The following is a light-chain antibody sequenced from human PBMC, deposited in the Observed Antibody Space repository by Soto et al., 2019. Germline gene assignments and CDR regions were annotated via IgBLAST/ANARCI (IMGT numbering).Light chain of an antibody. CDR3: QQSYTTPVT. Sequence: DIQMTQSPSSLSPSVGDRVTITCRASQSISSYLNWYQQKPGKAPKLLIYAASSLQSGVPSRFSGSGSGPDFTLAISSLQPVDFATYYCQQSYTTPVTFGQGTKVELK. CDR1: QSISSY. V-gene: IGKV1-39*01. J-gene: IGKJ1*01. CDR2: AAS.